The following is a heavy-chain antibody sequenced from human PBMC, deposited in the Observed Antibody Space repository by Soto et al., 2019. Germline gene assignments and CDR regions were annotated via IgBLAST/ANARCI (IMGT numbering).Heavy chain of an antibody. CDR1: GFTFIDYY. V-gene: IGHV3-9*01. Sequence: PGGSLRLSFAASGFTFIDYYMDWVRQAPGKGLECVSGFGWNVNTIAYADSVKGRFTISRDNAKNSLYLQMNSLRAEDTAFYYCAKDTGPNWGQGTLVTVSS. CDR2: FGWNVNTI. J-gene: IGHJ4*02. CDR3: AKDTGPN.